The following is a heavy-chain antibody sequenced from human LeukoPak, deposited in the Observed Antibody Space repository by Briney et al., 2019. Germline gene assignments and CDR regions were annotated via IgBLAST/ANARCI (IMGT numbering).Heavy chain of an antibody. J-gene: IGHJ4*02. CDR3: AREGGGLGYFDS. CDR1: GYTFTSYY. V-gene: IGHV1-46*01. Sequence: PLASVKVSCKASGYTFTSYYMHWVRQAPGQGLEWMGIINPSDGSTNYAQKFQGRVAMTTGTSTNTVYMELSSLRSEDTAVYYCAREGGGLGYFDSWGQGTLVTVSS. D-gene: IGHD3-16*01. CDR2: INPSDGST.